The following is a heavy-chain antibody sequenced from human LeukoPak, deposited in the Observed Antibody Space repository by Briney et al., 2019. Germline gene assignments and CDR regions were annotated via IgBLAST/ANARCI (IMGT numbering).Heavy chain of an antibody. CDR2: INWNGGST. J-gene: IGHJ4*02. Sequence: GTSLRLSCAASGFTFSSFAMSWVRQAPGKGLEWVSGINWNGGSTGYADSVKGRFTISRDNAKNSLYLQMNSLRAEDTALYYCAREGGAGEFDYWGQGTLVTVSS. CDR3: AREGGAGEFDY. D-gene: IGHD3-10*01. V-gene: IGHV3-20*04. CDR1: GFTFSSFA.